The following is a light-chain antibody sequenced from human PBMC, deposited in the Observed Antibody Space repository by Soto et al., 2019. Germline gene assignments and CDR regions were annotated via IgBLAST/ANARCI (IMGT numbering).Light chain of an antibody. CDR3: QRYDSLRT. Sequence: DVQMTQSPSTMAPSVGGRVTMTCRASENIRNWLAWYQQTPGKAPKVLISDASRLETGVPSRFSGSGYGTDFTLTITRLEPEDFAMYYCQRYDSLRTFGQGTKVDIK. V-gene: IGKV1-5*01. CDR2: DAS. CDR1: ENIRNW. J-gene: IGKJ1*01.